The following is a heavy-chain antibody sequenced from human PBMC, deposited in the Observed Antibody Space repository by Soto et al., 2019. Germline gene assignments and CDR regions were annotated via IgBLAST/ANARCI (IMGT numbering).Heavy chain of an antibody. CDR1: GASIGTNNW. CDR3: ARERWEPYYYYYGMDV. D-gene: IGHD1-26*01. V-gene: IGHV4-4*02. J-gene: IGHJ6*02. CDR2: VYHSGTT. Sequence: SETLSLTCAVSGASIGTNNWWSWVRQPPGKGLEWIGEVYHSGTTNCNPSLKSRVTISVDTSKNQFSLKLSSVTAADTAVYYCARERWEPYYYYYGMDVWGQGTTGTVSS.